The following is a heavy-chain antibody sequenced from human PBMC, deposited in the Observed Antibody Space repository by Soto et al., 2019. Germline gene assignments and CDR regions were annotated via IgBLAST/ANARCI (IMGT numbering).Heavy chain of an antibody. Sequence: ASVKVSCKASGYTFTSYDINWVRQATGQGLEWMGWMNPNSGNTGYAQKFQGRVTMTRNTSISTAYMELSSLRSEDTAVYYCARLIAAAGGDWYERWGQGTLVTVSS. V-gene: IGHV1-8*01. D-gene: IGHD6-13*01. J-gene: IGHJ5*02. CDR2: MNPNSGNT. CDR1: GYTFTSYD. CDR3: ARLIAAAGGDWYER.